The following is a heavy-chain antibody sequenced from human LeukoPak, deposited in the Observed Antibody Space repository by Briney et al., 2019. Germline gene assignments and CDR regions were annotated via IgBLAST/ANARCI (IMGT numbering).Heavy chain of an antibody. V-gene: IGHV4-34*01. J-gene: IGHJ6*02. CDR2: INHSGST. CDR3: ARDHSNYSMDV. CDR1: GGSFSGYY. D-gene: IGHD4-11*01. Sequence: RTSETLSLTCAVYGGSFSGYYWSWIRQPPGKGLEWIGEINHSGSTNYNPSLKSRVTISVDTSKNQFSLKLSSVTAADTAVYYCARDHSNYSMDVWGQGTTVTASS.